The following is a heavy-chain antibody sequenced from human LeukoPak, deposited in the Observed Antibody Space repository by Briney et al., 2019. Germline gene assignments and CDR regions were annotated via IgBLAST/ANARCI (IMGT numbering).Heavy chain of an antibody. J-gene: IGHJ4*02. Sequence: GGSLRLSCAASGFTFDDYAMHWVRQAPGKGLEWVSLISGDGGSTYYADSVKGRFTISRDNSKNSLYLQMNGLRTEDTALYYCAKDMYSSGWLGFDYWGQGSLVTVSS. CDR2: ISGDGGST. V-gene: IGHV3-43*02. D-gene: IGHD6-19*01. CDR3: AKDMYSSGWLGFDY. CDR1: GFTFDDYA.